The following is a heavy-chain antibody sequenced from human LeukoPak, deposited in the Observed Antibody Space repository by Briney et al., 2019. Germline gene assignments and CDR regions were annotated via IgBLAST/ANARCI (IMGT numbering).Heavy chain of an antibody. CDR2: IDANAKTT. D-gene: IGHD1-26*01. CDR1: GFTFSNYW. CDR3: LTVVETTIAAFDI. V-gene: IGHV3-74*01. Sequence: GGTLRLSCAASGFTFSNYWLHWVRQAPGKGLVWVSRIDANAKTTSYADSVKGRFTISTDNAKKTLYLQMNSLRVEDTAVYYCLTVVETTIAAFDIWGQGTMVTVSS. J-gene: IGHJ3*02.